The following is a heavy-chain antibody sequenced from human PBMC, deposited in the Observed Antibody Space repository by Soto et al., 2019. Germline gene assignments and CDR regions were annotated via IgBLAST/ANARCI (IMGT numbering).Heavy chain of an antibody. CDR2: IYYTGTP. V-gene: IGHV4-39*01. J-gene: IGHJ4*02. CDR3: ARSKGETGLDY. Sequence: SETLSLTCTVSGGSISRNSYFWDWIRQPPGKGLEWIGSIYYTGTPNYNSSLKSRVTISVDTSKNQFSLKLSSVTAADTAVYYCARSKGETGLDYWGQGTLVTVSS. D-gene: IGHD3-9*01. CDR1: GGSISRNSYF.